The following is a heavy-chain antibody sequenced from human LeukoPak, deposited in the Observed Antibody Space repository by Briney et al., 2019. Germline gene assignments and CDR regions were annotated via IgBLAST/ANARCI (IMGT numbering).Heavy chain of an antibody. CDR1: GGSFSGYY. CDR3: ASLNPFSGRRNAFDI. Sequence: SATLSLTCAVPGGSFSGYYWSWIRQPPGQGLEWIGEVNHSGTARYNPSLESRVTILVDTSKSQSSLNVYFVTAADTAVYYCASLNPFSGRRNAFDIWGQGAMVTVSS. J-gene: IGHJ3*02. V-gene: IGHV4-34*01. CDR2: VNHSGTA. D-gene: IGHD1-26*01.